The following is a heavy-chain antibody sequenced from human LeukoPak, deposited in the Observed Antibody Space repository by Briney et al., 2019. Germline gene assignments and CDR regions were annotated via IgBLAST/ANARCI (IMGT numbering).Heavy chain of an antibody. CDR2: TSRNGRST. V-gene: IGHV3-23*01. CDR1: GWTFSSYA. J-gene: IGHJ4*02. D-gene: IGHD5-18*01. Sequence: GESLRLTCAAYGWTFSSYAMSWVRQAPGKGLEWVSATSRNGRSTFYADSVNGRFTISRDDSKNTLYLQMTSSRDNSKTTLYLQMNSQRAEETAVYYCAKDSAGYSYGFDSWGQGTLVTVSS. CDR3: QMNSQRAEETAVYYCAKDSAGYSYGFDS.